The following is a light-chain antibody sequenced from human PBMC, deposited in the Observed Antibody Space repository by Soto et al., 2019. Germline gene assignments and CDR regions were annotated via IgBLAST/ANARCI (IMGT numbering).Light chain of an antibody. Sequence: QSVLTQPASVSGSPGQSMTISCTGTSSDVGANNFVSWYQQHPGKAPKLMIYEVSNRPTGIPNRYSGSKSGNTASLTISGLQAEEEADYYCNSYTNTAARVFGTGTKLTVL. CDR3: NSYTNTAARV. CDR2: EVS. V-gene: IGLV2-14*01. CDR1: SSDVGANNF. J-gene: IGLJ1*01.